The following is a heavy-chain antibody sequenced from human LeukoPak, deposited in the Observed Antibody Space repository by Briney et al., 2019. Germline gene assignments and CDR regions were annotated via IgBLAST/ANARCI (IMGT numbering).Heavy chain of an antibody. Sequence: ASVKISCKVSGYTFTDYYMHWVQQAPGKGLEWMGLVDPEDGETIYAEKFQGRVTITADTSTDTAYMELSSLRSEDTAVYYCATAPYYYDSGSYYSFRFDYWGQGTLVTVSS. J-gene: IGHJ4*02. CDR3: ATAPYYYDSGSYYSFRFDY. CDR1: GYTFTDYY. V-gene: IGHV1-69-2*01. CDR2: VDPEDGET. D-gene: IGHD3-10*01.